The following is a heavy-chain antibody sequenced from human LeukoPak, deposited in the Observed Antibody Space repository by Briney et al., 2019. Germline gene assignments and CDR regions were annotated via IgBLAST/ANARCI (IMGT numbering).Heavy chain of an antibody. D-gene: IGHD6-19*01. V-gene: IGHV4-59*03. CDR2: IYYSGSSGST. Sequence: SETLSLTCSVSGGFISGYHWSWIRQPPGKGLEWIGQIYYSGSSGSTNYNPSLKSRVTISVDTSKNQFSLNLSSVTAADTAVYYCACWNSGCDYLVQGSLVTVSS. CDR3: ACWNSGCDY. CDR1: GGFISGYH. J-gene: IGHJ4*02.